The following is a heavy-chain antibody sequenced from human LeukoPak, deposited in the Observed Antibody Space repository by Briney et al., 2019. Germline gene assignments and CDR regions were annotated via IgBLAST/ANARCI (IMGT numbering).Heavy chain of an antibody. CDR2: ISSSSSNI. Sequence: GGSLRLSCAASGFTFSTYSMNWVRQAPGKGLEWVSSISSSSSNIYYADSVKGRFTISRDNAKNSLYLQMNSLRGEDTAVYYCAKEASGYSYGLDAFDIWGQGTTVTVSS. CDR3: AKEASGYSYGLDAFDI. D-gene: IGHD5-18*01. CDR1: GFTFSTYS. J-gene: IGHJ3*02. V-gene: IGHV3-21*01.